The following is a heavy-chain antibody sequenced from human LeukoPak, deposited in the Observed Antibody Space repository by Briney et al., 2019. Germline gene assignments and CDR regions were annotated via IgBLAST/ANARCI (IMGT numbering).Heavy chain of an antibody. Sequence: GGSLRLSCAASGFTFNIYTINWVCQAPGKGLEWVSSISSTSSDIHYTDSVKGRFTIFRDNTKNSLYLQMDSLRAEDTAVYYCARRGGVSTGHQGDLDYWGQGTLVTVSS. CDR1: GFTFNIYT. J-gene: IGHJ4*02. D-gene: IGHD2-8*02. CDR2: ISSTSSDI. CDR3: ARRGGVSTGHQGDLDY. V-gene: IGHV3-21*01.